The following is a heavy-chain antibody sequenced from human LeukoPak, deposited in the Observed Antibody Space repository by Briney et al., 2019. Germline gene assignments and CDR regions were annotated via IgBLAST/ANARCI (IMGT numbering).Heavy chain of an antibody. CDR2: INHSGST. D-gene: IGHD6-13*01. J-gene: IGHJ4*02. V-gene: IGHV4-34*01. Sequence: SETLSLTCAVYGGSFSGYYWSWIRQPPGKGLEWIGEINHSGSTNYNPPLKSRVTISVDTSKNQFSLKLSSVTAADTAVYYCARGSSSSWYGYFDYWGQGTLVTVSS. CDR3: ARGSSSSWYGYFDY. CDR1: GGSFSGYY.